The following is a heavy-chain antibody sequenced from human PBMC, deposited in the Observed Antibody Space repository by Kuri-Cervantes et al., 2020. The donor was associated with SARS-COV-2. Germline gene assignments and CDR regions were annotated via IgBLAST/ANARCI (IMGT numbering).Heavy chain of an antibody. CDR1: GGSISSSSYY. Sequence: SETLSLTCTVSGGSISSSSYYWGWIRQPPGKGLEWIGSIYYSGSTYYNPSLKSRVTISVDTSKNQFSLKLSSVTAADTAVYYCARLLWFGELDYYYYGMDVWGQGTTVTVSS. D-gene: IGHD3-10*01. V-gene: IGHV4-39*01. J-gene: IGHJ6*02. CDR3: ARLLWFGELDYYYYGMDV. CDR2: IYYSGST.